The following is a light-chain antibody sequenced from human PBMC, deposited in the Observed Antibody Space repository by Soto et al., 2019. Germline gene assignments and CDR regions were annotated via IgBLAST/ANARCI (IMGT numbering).Light chain of an antibody. CDR2: SAS. Sequence: EIVLTQSPGTLSLSPGDTATLSCRASQSVSSYYLAWYQQKPGQAPRLLIYSASVRATGIPGRFSGSGSGTDFTLTISRLEPEDFAVYYCQQYGGSPVTFGPGTKVDIK. CDR1: QSVSSYY. J-gene: IGKJ1*01. CDR3: QQYGGSPVT. V-gene: IGKV3-20*01.